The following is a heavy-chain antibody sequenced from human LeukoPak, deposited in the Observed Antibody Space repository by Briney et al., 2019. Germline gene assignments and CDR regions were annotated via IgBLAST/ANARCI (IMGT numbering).Heavy chain of an antibody. D-gene: IGHD3-10*01. Sequence: NPSETLSLTCTVSGGSISSYYWSWIRQPPGKGLEWIGYIYYSGSTNYNPSLKSRVTISVDTSKNQFSLKLSSVTAADTAVYYCARLYYGSGSFLGEWFDPWGQGTLVTVSS. J-gene: IGHJ5*02. CDR2: IYYSGST. CDR1: GGSISSYY. V-gene: IGHV4-59*01. CDR3: ARLYYGSGSFLGEWFDP.